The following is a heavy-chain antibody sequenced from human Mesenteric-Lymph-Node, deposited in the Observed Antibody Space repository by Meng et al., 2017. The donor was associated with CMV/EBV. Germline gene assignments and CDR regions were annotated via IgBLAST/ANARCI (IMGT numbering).Heavy chain of an antibody. CDR1: GYNFSNFG. CDR3: ARDAVGDS. Sequence: ASVKVSCKPSGYNFSNFGVSWVRQAPGQGLEWVGWINGANGNTNYAQKLQGRVIMTTHTSTSTAYMELRSLRSDDTAVYYCARDAVGDSWGQGTLVTVSS. V-gene: IGHV1-18*01. D-gene: IGHD3-10*01. CDR2: INGANGNT. J-gene: IGHJ4*02.